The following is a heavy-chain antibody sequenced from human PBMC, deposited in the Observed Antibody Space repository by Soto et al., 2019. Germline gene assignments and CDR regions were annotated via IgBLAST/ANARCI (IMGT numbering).Heavy chain of an antibody. J-gene: IGHJ6*02. CDR2: IIPIFGTA. CDR3: GRDLGGITVAFGMGV. V-gene: IGHV1-69*01. Sequence: QVQLVQSGAEVKKPGSSVKVSCKASGGTFSSYAISWVRQAPGQGLEWMGGIIPIFGTANYAQKFQGRVTITAAEATSTASKELSSMRSAEMPVDYCGRDLGGITVAFGMGVWGQGTMVTVYS. D-gene: IGHD3-16*01. CDR1: GGTFSSYA.